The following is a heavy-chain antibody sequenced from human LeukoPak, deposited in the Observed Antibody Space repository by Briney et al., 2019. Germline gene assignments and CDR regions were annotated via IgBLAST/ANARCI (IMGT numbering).Heavy chain of an antibody. CDR2: IYSGGGT. J-gene: IGHJ4*02. CDR1: GFTVSNNY. CDR3: ARGAHYYDSSGYYPLDH. Sequence: GGSLRLSCAASGFTVSNNYMSWVRQAPGKGLEWVSVIYSGGGTNSADSVKGRFTISRDNSKNTLYLQMNSLRAEDAAVYYCARGAHYYDSSGYYPLDHWGQGTLVTVSS. D-gene: IGHD3-22*01. V-gene: IGHV3-53*01.